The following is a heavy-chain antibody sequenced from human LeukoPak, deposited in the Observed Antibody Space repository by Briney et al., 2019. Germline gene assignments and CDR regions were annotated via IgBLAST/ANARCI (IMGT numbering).Heavy chain of an antibody. J-gene: IGHJ4*02. CDR2: ISPTGSTT. Sequence: GGSLRLSCTASGFSFSGHWMHWARHLPGKGLVWVSRISPTGSTTSYADSVKGRFTVSRDNAKNTLYLQVNNLRAEDTAVYYCARGPNSNWSGLDFWGQGALLTVSS. D-gene: IGHD6-6*01. CDR1: GFSFSGHW. CDR3: ARGPNSNWSGLDF. V-gene: IGHV3-74*01.